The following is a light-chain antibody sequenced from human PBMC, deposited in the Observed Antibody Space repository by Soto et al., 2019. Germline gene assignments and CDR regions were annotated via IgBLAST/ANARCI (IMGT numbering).Light chain of an antibody. CDR2: GAT. CDR1: PSVSSY. V-gene: IGKV3-11*01. J-gene: IGKJ4*01. Sequence: EIVLTQSPATLSLSPGERATLSCRASPSVSSYLAWYQHKPGQSPRLLIYGATNRATGVPARFSGSGSGTDFTLTISNLEPEDFAVYYCQQRSSLPLTFGGGTKVEIK. CDR3: QQRSSLPLT.